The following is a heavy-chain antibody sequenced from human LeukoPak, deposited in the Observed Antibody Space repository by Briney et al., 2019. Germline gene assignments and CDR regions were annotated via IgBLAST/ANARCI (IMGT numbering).Heavy chain of an antibody. Sequence: SQTLSLTCTVSGGSISSGSYYWSWIRQPAGKGLEWIGRIYTSGSTNYNPSLKSRVTISVDTSKNQFSLKLSSVTAADTAVYYCAREWKQLVEGGNYFDYWGRGTLVTVSS. CDR1: GGSISSGSYY. CDR3: AREWKQLVEGGNYFDY. J-gene: IGHJ4*02. D-gene: IGHD6-6*01. CDR2: IYTSGST. V-gene: IGHV4-61*02.